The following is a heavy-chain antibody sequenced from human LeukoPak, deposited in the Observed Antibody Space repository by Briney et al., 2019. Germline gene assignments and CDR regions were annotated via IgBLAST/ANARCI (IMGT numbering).Heavy chain of an antibody. V-gene: IGHV4-4*07. Sequence: SETLSLTCTISGDSITDYYNDYYWTWVRQPAGKGLQWIGRIHISGKSDYNPSLQSRVTMSVDTAKNQFSLTLRSVTAADTALYYCVRSLGARPGWYFDLWGRGTLITVAS. CDR3: VRSLGARPGWYFDL. CDR1: GDSITDYY. CDR2: IHISGKS. D-gene: IGHD1-26*01. J-gene: IGHJ2*01.